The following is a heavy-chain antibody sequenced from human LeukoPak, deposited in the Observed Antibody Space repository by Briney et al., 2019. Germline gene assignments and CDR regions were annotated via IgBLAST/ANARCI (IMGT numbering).Heavy chain of an antibody. V-gene: IGHV3-21*01. Sequence: GGSLRLSCAASGFTFSTYSMNWVRQAPGRGLEWVSSISSSSKYIYYEDSVKGRFTISRDDAKNSLSLLMNSLRAEDTAVYYCARDLDIVVVPASWFYPWGQGTLVTVSS. CDR3: ARDLDIVVVPASWFYP. D-gene: IGHD2-2*03. CDR1: GFTFSTYS. CDR2: ISSSSKYI. J-gene: IGHJ5*02.